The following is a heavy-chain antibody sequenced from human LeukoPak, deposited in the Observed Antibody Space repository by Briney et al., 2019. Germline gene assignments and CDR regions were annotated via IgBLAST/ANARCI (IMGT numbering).Heavy chain of an antibody. V-gene: IGHV4-59*01. Sequence: PSETLSLTCTVSGGSISSYYWSWIRQPPGKGLEWIGHIYYSGSTNYNPSLKSRVTISVDTSKNQFSLKLSSVTAADTAVYYCAREGEVLLPGAFDIWGQGTIVTVSS. D-gene: IGHD1-26*01. CDR3: AREGEVLLPGAFDI. CDR2: IYYSGST. J-gene: IGHJ3*02. CDR1: GGSISSYY.